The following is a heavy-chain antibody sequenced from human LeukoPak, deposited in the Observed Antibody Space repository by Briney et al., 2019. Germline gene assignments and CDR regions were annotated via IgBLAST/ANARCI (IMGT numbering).Heavy chain of an antibody. Sequence: GGSLRLSCVVSEFTFSNYAMNWVCQTPGKGLEWVSTISSGGGDTYIADSVKGRFTISRNNSKYTLYLQMNKLRADDTAVYYCAKAEGATLYYYGVDVWGQGTTVTVSS. CDR3: AKAEGATLYYYGVDV. CDR2: ISSGGGDT. J-gene: IGHJ6*02. V-gene: IGHV3-23*01. CDR1: EFTFSNYA.